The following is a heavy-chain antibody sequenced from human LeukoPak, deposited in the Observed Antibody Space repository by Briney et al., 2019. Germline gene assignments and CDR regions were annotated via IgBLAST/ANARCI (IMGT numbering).Heavy chain of an antibody. D-gene: IGHD5-12*01. CDR2: ISSSGSTI. CDR1: GFTFSSYE. J-gene: IGHJ4*02. Sequence: PGGSLRLSCAASGFTFSSYEMNWVRQAPGKGLEWVSYISSSGSTIYYADSVKGRFTISRDNAKNSLYLQMNSLRAEDTAVYYCARENSGYPRGDFDYWGQGTLVTVSS. V-gene: IGHV3-48*03. CDR3: ARENSGYPRGDFDY.